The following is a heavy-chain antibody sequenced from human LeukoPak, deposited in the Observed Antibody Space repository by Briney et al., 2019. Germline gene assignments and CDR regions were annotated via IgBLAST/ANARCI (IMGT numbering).Heavy chain of an antibody. J-gene: IGHJ4*02. CDR2: SNHSGST. CDR3: AAYPPFYYFDY. CDR1: GGSFSGYY. Sequence: PSETLSLTCAVYGGSFSGYYWSWIRQPPGKGLEWIGESNHSGSTNYNPSLKSRVTISVDTSKNQFSLKLSSVTAADTAVYYCAAYPPFYYFDYWGQGPLVTVSS. D-gene: IGHD2/OR15-2a*01. V-gene: IGHV4-34*01.